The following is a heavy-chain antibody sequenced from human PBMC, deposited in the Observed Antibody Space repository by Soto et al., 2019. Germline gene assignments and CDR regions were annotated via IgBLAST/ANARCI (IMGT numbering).Heavy chain of an antibody. J-gene: IGHJ6*02. Sequence: GGSLRLSCAASGFTFSSYGMHWVRQAPGKGLEWVAVIWYDGSSEYYADSVKGRFTISRDNSKNTLSLQMNGLRGEDTAVYYCARVGAEAGTENPYYYYGVDVWGQGTTVTVSS. CDR3: ARVGAEAGTENPYYYYGVDV. CDR2: IWYDGSSE. V-gene: IGHV3-33*01. CDR1: GFTFSSYG. D-gene: IGHD6-13*01.